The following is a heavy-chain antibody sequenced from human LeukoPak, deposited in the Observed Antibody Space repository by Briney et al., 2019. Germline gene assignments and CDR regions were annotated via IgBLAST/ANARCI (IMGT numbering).Heavy chain of an antibody. CDR2: IYSGGST. V-gene: IGHV3-66*01. Sequence: GGSLRLSCAASGFTVSSNYMSWVRQAPGKGLEWVSVIYSGGSTYYADSVKGRFTISRDNSKNTLYLQMNSLRAEDTAVYYCARGLYRLPGIAAYWGQGTLVTVSS. CDR3: ARGLYRLPGIAAY. CDR1: GFTVSSNY. D-gene: IGHD6-13*01. J-gene: IGHJ4*02.